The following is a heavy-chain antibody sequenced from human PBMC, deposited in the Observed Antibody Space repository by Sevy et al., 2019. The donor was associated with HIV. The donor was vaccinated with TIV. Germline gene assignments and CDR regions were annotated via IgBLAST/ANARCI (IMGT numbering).Heavy chain of an antibody. D-gene: IGHD3-22*01. Sequence: GGSLRLSCAASGFTFDDYAMHWVRQAPGKGLEWVSSISWNSGSIAYADSVKGRFTISRDNAKNSLYLQMNSLRAEDTALYYCAKAGDSSGYYYVGYYFDYWGQGTLVTVSS. CDR3: AKAGDSSGYYYVGYYFDY. CDR2: ISWNSGSI. CDR1: GFTFDDYA. J-gene: IGHJ4*02. V-gene: IGHV3-9*01.